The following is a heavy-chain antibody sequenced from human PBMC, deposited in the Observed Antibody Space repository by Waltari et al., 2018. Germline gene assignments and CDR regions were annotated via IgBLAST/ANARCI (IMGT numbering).Heavy chain of an antibody. J-gene: IGHJ4*02. CDR1: GDSISSYY. V-gene: IGHV4-4*07. CDR3: ARGPRPSGWGIDY. D-gene: IGHD6-19*01. CDR2: IYTSGTI. Sequence: QVQLQESGPGLVKPSETLSLTCTVSGDSISSYYWSWIRQPAGKELEWIGRIYTSGTIIYNPSLKSRVTMSVDTSKNQLSLKLISVTAADTAVYYCARGPRPSGWGIDYWGQGTLVTVSS.